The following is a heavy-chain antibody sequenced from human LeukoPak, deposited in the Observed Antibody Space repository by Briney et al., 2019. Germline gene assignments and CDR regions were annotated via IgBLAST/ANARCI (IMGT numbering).Heavy chain of an antibody. J-gene: IGHJ3*02. V-gene: IGHV3-64D*09. CDR2: ISNNGGST. Sequence: GGSLRLSCSASGFTFSRYAIHWVRQAPGKGLEYVSAISNNGGSTYYADSVMGRFTISRDNSKNTLYLQMSSLRTENTAVYYCVKRGGLEEDAAFDIWGQGTMVTVSS. CDR3: VKRGGLEEDAAFDI. D-gene: IGHD3-16*01. CDR1: GFTFSRYA.